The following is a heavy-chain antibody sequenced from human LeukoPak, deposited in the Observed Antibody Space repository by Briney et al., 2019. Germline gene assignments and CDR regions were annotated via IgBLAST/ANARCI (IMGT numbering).Heavy chain of an antibody. Sequence: ASVKVSFKASGYTFTSYGIRWVRRAPGQGREWMGWISAYNGNTNYAQKLQGRVTITTDTSTSTAYIELRSLRSDDPAVYYCARVTRATRYYDFWSGYDNAAGYFDYWGQGTLVTVSS. CDR1: GYTFTSYG. CDR2: ISAYNGNT. CDR3: ARVTRATRYYDFWSGYDNAAGYFDY. V-gene: IGHV1-18*01. J-gene: IGHJ4*02. D-gene: IGHD3-3*01.